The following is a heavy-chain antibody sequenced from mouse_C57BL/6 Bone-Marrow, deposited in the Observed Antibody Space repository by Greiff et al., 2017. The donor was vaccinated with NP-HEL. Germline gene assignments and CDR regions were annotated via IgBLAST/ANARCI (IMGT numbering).Heavy chain of an antibody. CDR1: GYAFSSSW. Sequence: VQLQQSGPELVKPGASVKISCKASGYAFSSSWMNWVKQRPGKGLEWIGRIYPGDGDTNYNGKFKGKATLTADKSSSTAYMQLSSLTSEDSAVYFCARSRYGSPFAYWGQGTLVTVSA. D-gene: IGHD1-1*01. CDR2: IYPGDGDT. CDR3: ARSRYGSPFAY. V-gene: IGHV1-82*01. J-gene: IGHJ3*01.